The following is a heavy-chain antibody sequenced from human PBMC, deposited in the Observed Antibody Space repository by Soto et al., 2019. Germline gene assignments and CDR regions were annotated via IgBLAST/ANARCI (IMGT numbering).Heavy chain of an antibody. D-gene: IGHD6-19*01. V-gene: IGHV4-4*09. J-gene: IGHJ4*02. CDR2: IWNSGTT. CDR1: GVSISNSY. CDR3: ARGGGSYTTGWYNDY. Sequence: QVQLQESGPGLVKPSETMSLTCTVSGVSISNSYCSWVRQPPGKKLEWIGHIWNSGTTDYNPSLRGRDNMSVDTSKNQVSLRLSSVTATDTAVYYCARGGGSYTTGWYNDYWGQGTLVTVSS.